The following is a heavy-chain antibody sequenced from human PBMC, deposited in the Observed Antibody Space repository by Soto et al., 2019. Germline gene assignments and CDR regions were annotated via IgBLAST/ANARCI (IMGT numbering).Heavy chain of an antibody. CDR2: IYYSGST. CDR3: ARSDGHY. CDR1: GGYISSYY. Sequence: SETLSLTCTVSGGYISSYYWSWIRQPPGKGLEWIGYIYYSGSTNYNPSLKSRVTISVDTSKNQFSLKLSSVTAADTAVYYCARSDGHYWGQGTLGTVSS. J-gene: IGHJ4*02. V-gene: IGHV4-59*01.